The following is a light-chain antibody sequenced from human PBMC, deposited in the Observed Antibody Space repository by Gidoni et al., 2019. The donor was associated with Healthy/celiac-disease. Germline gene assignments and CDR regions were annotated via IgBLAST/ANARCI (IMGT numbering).Light chain of an antibody. J-gene: IGKJ1*01. CDR1: QSISSW. V-gene: IGKV1-5*03. Sequence: DIQMNQSPSPLSASVGDRVTITCRDSQSISSWLAWYQQKPGKAPKLLIYKASSLESGVPSRFSGSGSGTEFTLTISSLQPDDFATYYCQQYNSYSGTFGQGTKVEIK. CDR3: QQYNSYSGT. CDR2: KAS.